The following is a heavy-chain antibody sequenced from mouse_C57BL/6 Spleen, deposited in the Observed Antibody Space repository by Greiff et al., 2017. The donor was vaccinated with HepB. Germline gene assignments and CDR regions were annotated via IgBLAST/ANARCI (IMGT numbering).Heavy chain of an antibody. Sequence: EVKLMESGGGLVQPGGSLSLSCAASGFTFTDYYMSWVRQPPGKALEWLGFIRNKANGYTTEYSASVKGRFTISRDNSQSILYLQMNALRAEDSATYYCARYGNYYDMDYWGQGTSVTVSS. CDR1: GFTFTDYY. CDR2: IRNKANGYTT. V-gene: IGHV7-3*01. CDR3: ARYGNYYDMDY. J-gene: IGHJ4*01.